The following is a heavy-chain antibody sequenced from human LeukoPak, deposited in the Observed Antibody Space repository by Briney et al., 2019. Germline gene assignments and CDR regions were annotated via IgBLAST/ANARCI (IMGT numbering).Heavy chain of an antibody. CDR3: ARSRYNWNRSQYGMDV. D-gene: IGHD1-20*01. Sequence: SETLSLTCAVYGGSFSGYYWSWIRQPPGKGLEWIGEINHSGSTNYNPSLKSRVTISVDTSKSQFSLKLSSVTAADTAVYYCARSRYNWNRSQYGMDVWGQGTTVTVSS. CDR1: GGSFSGYY. CDR2: INHSGST. J-gene: IGHJ6*02. V-gene: IGHV4-34*01.